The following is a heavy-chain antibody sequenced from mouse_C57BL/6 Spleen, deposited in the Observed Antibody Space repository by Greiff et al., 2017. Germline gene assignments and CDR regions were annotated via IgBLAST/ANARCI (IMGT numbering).Heavy chain of an antibody. J-gene: IGHJ2*01. V-gene: IGHV1-76*01. CDR3: ARAYYVFDY. Sequence: VKLMESGAELVRPGASVKLSCKASGYTFTDYYINWVKQRPGQGLEWIARIYPGSGNTYYNEKFKGKATLTAEKSSSTAYMQLSSLTSEDSAVYFCARAYYVFDYWGQGTTLTVSS. D-gene: IGHD1-1*01. CDR2: IYPGSGNT. CDR1: GYTFTDYY.